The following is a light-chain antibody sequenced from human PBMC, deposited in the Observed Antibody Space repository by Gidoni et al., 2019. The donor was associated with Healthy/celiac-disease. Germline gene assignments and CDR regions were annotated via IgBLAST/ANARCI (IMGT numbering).Light chain of an antibody. CDR3: QQYGSSPQT. Sequence: FVLTQSPGTLSLSPGERATLSCRASQSVSSSYLAWYQQKPGQAPRLLIYCASSRATGIPDRFSGSGSGTDFTLTISRLEPEDFAVYYCQQYGSSPQTFGQGTKVEIK. CDR2: CAS. V-gene: IGKV3-20*01. J-gene: IGKJ1*01. CDR1: QSVSSSY.